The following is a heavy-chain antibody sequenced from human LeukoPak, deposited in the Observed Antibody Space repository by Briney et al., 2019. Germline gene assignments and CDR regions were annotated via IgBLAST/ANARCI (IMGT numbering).Heavy chain of an antibody. CDR3: ASSSIAVAGILGYYYGMDV. V-gene: IGHV5-10-1*01. CDR2: IDPSDSYT. J-gene: IGHJ6*02. Sequence: GESLKISCKGSGYSFTSYWNSRVRQMPGKGLEWMGRIDPSDSYTNYSPSFQGHVTISADKSISTAYLQWSSLKASDTAMYYCASSSIAVAGILGYYYGMDVWGQGTTVTVSS. CDR1: GYSFTSYW. D-gene: IGHD6-19*01.